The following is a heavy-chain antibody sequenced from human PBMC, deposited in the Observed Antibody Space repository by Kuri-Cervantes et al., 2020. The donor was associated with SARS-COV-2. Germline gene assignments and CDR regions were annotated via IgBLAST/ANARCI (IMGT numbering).Heavy chain of an antibody. J-gene: IGHJ4*02. CDR3: AKDRAGVHDF. D-gene: IGHD2-21*01. CDR2: ISSSSSYI. V-gene: IGHV3-21*01. Sequence: GGSLRLSCAASGFTFSSYGMHWVRQAPGKGLEWVSSISSSSSYIYYADSVKGRFTISRDNSQNTLHLQMKSLRDEDTAIYYCAKDRAGVHDFWGQGTLVTVSS. CDR1: GFTFSSYG.